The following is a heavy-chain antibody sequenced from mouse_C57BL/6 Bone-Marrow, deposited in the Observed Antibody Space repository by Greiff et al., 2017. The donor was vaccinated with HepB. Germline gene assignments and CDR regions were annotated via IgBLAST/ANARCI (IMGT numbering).Heavy chain of an antibody. CDR1: GYSFTSYY. Sequence: VKLMESGPELVKPGASVKISCKASGYSFTSYYIHWVKQRPGQGLEWIGWIYPGSGNTKYNEKFKGKATLTADTSSSTAYMQLSSLTSEDSAVYYCARLLRYLDYWGQGTTLTVSS. D-gene: IGHD1-1*01. CDR3: ARLLRYLDY. CDR2: IYPGSGNT. J-gene: IGHJ2*01. V-gene: IGHV1-66*01.